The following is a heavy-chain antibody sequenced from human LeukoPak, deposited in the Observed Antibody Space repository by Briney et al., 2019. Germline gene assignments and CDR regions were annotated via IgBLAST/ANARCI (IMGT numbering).Heavy chain of an antibody. CDR1: GYTFTSYG. CDR2: ISAYNGNT. Sequence: ASVKVSCKASGYTFTSYGISWVRQAPGQGLEWMGWISAYNGNTNYAQKLQGRVTMTTDTSTSTAYMELRSLRSDDTAVYYCATGWTNWNRGGGFDYWGQGTLVTVSS. V-gene: IGHV1-18*01. D-gene: IGHD1-20*01. CDR3: ATGWTNWNRGGGFDY. J-gene: IGHJ4*02.